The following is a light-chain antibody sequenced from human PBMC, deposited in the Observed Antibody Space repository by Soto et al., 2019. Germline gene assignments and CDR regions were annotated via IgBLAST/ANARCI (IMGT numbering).Light chain of an antibody. CDR2: AAS. Sequence: EIVLTQSPGTLSLSPGERATLSCRASQSLPNNYLAWYQQKPGQAPRLLIYAASSRATGIPDRFSGSGSETDFTLTISRLEPEDFAVYYCQQYGSSLPVTFGGGTNVEIK. CDR1: QSLPNNY. V-gene: IGKV3-20*01. J-gene: IGKJ4*01. CDR3: QQYGSSLPVT.